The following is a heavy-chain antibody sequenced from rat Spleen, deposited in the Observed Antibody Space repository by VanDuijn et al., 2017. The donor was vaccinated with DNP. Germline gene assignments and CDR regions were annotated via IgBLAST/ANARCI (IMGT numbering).Heavy chain of an antibody. CDR1: GYSITSGFR. V-gene: IGHV3-3*01. Sequence: EVQLQESGPGLVKPSQSLSLTCSVTGYSITSGFRWTWIRKFPGNRLEWMGYINSEGNTDYNPSLKSRVSITRDTSKNQFFLQIDSVTTEDTATYYCAIQLGVFDDWGQGVMVTVSS. D-gene: IGHD5-1*01. CDR3: AIQLGVFDD. J-gene: IGHJ2*01. CDR2: INSEGNT.